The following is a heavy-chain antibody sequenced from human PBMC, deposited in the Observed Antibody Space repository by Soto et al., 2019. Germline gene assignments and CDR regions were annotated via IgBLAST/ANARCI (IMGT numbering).Heavy chain of an antibody. V-gene: IGHV1-69*02. D-gene: IGHD3-16*01. Sequence: QVQLVQSGAEVKKPGSSVKVSCKASGGTFSSYTISWVRQAPGQGLEWMGRIIPILGIANYAQNFQGRVTITVDKSTSTAYMELSSLRSEDTGVHYCASLGGPYEPSPFVIWGQGTMVTVSS. CDR1: GGTFSSYT. CDR2: IIPILGIA. CDR3: ASLGGPYEPSPFVI. J-gene: IGHJ3*02.